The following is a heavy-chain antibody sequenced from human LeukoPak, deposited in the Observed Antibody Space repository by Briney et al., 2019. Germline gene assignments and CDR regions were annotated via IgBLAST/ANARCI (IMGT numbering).Heavy chain of an antibody. D-gene: IGHD3-3*01. CDR1: GGTFSSYA. J-gene: IGHJ4*02. Sequence: ASVKVSCKASGGTFSSYAISWVRQAPGQGLEWMGGIIPIFGTANYAQRFQGRVTITADESTSTAYMELSSLRSEDTAVYYCARGHGYYDFWSGYYTGGYWGQGTLVTVSS. CDR3: ARGHGYYDFWSGYYTGGY. CDR2: IIPIFGTA. V-gene: IGHV1-69*13.